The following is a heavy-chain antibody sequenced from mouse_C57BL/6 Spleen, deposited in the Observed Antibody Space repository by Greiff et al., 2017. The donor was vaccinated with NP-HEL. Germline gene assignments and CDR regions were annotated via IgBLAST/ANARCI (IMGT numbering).Heavy chain of an antibody. CDR3: VRQKNAMDY. CDR1: GFSFNTYA. J-gene: IGHJ4*01. V-gene: IGHV10-1*01. CDR2: IRSKSNNYAT. Sequence: EVQLVESGGGLVQPKGSLKLSCAASGFSFNTYAMNWVRQAPGKGLEWVARIRSKSNNYATYYADSVKDRFTISRDDSESMLYLQMNNMKTEDTAMYYCVRQKNAMDYWGQGTSVTVSS.